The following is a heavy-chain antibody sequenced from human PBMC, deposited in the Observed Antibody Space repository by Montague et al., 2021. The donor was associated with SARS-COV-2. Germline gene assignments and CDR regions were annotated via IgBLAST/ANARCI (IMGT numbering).Heavy chain of an antibody. CDR2: IYTSGST. D-gene: IGHD2-15*01. CDR1: GGSISSYY. J-gene: IGHJ3*02. V-gene: IGHV4-4*07. Sequence: SETLSLTCTVSGGSISSYYWSWIRQPAGKGLEWIGLIYTSGSTNYNPSLKSRVTMSLYTSKNQFSLKLRSVTAADTAGYYCAGGSFSIGAFDIWGQGTMVTVSS. CDR3: AGGSFSIGAFDI.